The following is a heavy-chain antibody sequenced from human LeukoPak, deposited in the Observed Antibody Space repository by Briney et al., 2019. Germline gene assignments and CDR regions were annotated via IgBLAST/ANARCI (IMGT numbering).Heavy chain of an antibody. V-gene: IGHV4-30-4*01. J-gene: IGHJ4*02. Sequence: SETLSLTCTVSGGSISSGDYYWSWIRQPPGKGLEWIGYIYYSGSTYYNPSLKSRVTISVDTSKNQFSLKLSSVTAADTAVYYCARGDSSGYGYFDYWGQGTLVTVSS. CDR2: IYYSGST. D-gene: IGHD3-22*01. CDR3: ARGDSSGYGYFDY. CDR1: GGSISSGDYY.